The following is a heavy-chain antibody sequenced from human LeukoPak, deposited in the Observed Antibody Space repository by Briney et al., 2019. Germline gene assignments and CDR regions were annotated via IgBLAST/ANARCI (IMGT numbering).Heavy chain of an antibody. V-gene: IGHV1-46*01. D-gene: IGHD3-22*01. Sequence: GASVKVSCKASGYPFTNYYVHWVRQAPGQGLEWMGIINPSGGSTSYAQKFQGRVTMTRATSTSTVYMELNSLRSEDTAVYYCARGQYYFDSSGYHDAFDIWGHGTMLTVSS. CDR2: INPSGGST. CDR3: ARGQYYFDSSGYHDAFDI. J-gene: IGHJ3*02. CDR1: GYPFTNYY.